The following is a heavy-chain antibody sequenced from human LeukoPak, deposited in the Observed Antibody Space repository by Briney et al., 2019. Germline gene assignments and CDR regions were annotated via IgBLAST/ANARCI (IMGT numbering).Heavy chain of an antibody. D-gene: IGHD2-2*01. V-gene: IGHV3-30*18. J-gene: IGHJ6*02. CDR1: RFIFSSYG. CDR2: ISYDGSNK. CDR3: AKELHTGTYQLLGIYYYGMDV. Sequence: PGGSLRLSCAASRFIFSSYGMRWVPQAPRKGLGWVAVISYDGSNKYYADSEKGRFTISRDNSKNTLYLQMNSLRAEDTAVYYCAKELHTGTYQLLGIYYYGMDVWGQGTTVTVSS.